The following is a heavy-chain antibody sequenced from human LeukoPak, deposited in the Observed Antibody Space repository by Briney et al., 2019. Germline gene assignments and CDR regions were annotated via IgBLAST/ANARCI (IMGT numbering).Heavy chain of an antibody. V-gene: IGHV1-2*02. CDR1: GYTFTDYY. J-gene: IGHJ4*02. Sequence: ASVKVSCKTSGYTFTDYYIHWVRQAPGQGLEWMGWIVPNSGGTKYAQKFQGRATMTRDTSISTAYMELSRLRYDDTAVYYCATLGATSFDYWGQGALVTVSS. CDR3: ATLGATSFDY. CDR2: IVPNSGGT. D-gene: IGHD1-26*01.